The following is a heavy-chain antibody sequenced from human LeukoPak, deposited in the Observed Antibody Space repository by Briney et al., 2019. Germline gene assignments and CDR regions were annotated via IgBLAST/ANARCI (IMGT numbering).Heavy chain of an antibody. CDR1: GLTVSSNY. CDR2: ISGSGGST. CDR3: AKDVPTAYYDSSGYYVGAFDI. V-gene: IGHV3-23*01. J-gene: IGHJ3*02. Sequence: PGGSLRLSCAVSGLTVSSNYMSWVRRAPGKGLEWVSVISGSGGSTYYADSVKGRFTISRDNSKNALYLQMNSLRAEDTAVYYCAKDVPTAYYDSSGYYVGAFDIWGQGTMVTVSS. D-gene: IGHD3-22*01.